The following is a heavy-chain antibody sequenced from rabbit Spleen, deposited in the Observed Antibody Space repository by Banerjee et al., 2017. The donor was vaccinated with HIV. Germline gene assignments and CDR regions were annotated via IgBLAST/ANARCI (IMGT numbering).Heavy chain of an antibody. CDR3: SRWNAGGAANYVNVNDFHL. J-gene: IGHJ4*01. CDR1: GFDFSNYG. V-gene: IGHV1S47*01. D-gene: IGHD4-2*01. Sequence: QEQLVESGGGLVQPGGSLKLSCKASGFDFSNYGVSWVRQAPGKGLEWIGYIEPIFGNTYYANWVNGRFTISSHNAQNTLYLQLTSLTAADTATYFCSRWNAGGAANYVNVNDFHLWGPGTLVTVS. CDR2: IEPIFGNT.